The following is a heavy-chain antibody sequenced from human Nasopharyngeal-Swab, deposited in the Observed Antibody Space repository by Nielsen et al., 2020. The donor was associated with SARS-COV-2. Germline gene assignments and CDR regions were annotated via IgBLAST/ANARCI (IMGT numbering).Heavy chain of an antibody. CDR1: GYTFIGNY. D-gene: IGHD6-19*01. Sequence: ASVKAYCRGSGYTFIGNYMLWVRQDTGQGLERMGWINPNSGGTNYAQKFQGRVTMTRDTSISTAYMELSRLKSDDTAVYYCARDPTSVADTGDYYYGMDVWGQGTTVTVSS. CDR3: ARDPTSVADTGDYYYGMDV. J-gene: IGHJ6*02. V-gene: IGHV1-2*02. CDR2: INPNSGGT.